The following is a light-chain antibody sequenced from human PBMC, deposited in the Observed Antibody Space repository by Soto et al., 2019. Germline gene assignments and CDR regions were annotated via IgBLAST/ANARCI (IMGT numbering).Light chain of an antibody. Sequence: EIVLTQSPGTLSLSPVERATLSCRASQSVSSAYLVWYQQKPGQAPRLLIYGASSRATGIPDRFSGSGSGTDFTLSISRLEPEDFALYYCQQYVTSAITFGQGTRLEI. J-gene: IGKJ5*01. CDR1: QSVSSAY. CDR3: QQYVTSAIT. V-gene: IGKV3-20*01. CDR2: GAS.